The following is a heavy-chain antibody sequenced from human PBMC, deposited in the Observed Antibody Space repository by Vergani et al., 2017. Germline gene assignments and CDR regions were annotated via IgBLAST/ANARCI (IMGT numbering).Heavy chain of an antibody. J-gene: IGHJ5*02. Sequence: QLQLQESGPGLVKPSETLSLTCTVSGGSISSSSYYWGWIRQPPGKGLEWIGSIYYSGSTYYNPSLKSRVTISVDTSKNQFSLKLSSVTAADTAVYYCAGRAPGSGSYYNVRWFDPWGQGTLVTVSS. CDR3: AGRAPGSGSYYNVRWFDP. CDR1: GGSISSSSYY. V-gene: IGHV4-39*01. D-gene: IGHD3-10*01. CDR2: IYYSGST.